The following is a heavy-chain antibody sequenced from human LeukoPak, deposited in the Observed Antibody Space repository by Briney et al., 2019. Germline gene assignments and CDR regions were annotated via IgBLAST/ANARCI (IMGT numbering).Heavy chain of an antibody. D-gene: IGHD3-10*01. J-gene: IGHJ4*02. CDR3: ARRGRRGVPVY. CDR1: GGSISRYY. Sequence: PSETLSLTCAVSGGSISRYYLSWIRQPAGKGLERIGRIYPSGRTNYNPSLKSRVTLSVEASKNQFSLKLSSVTAADTAVYYCARRGRRGVPVYWGQGTLVTVSS. V-gene: IGHV4-4*07. CDR2: IYPSGRT.